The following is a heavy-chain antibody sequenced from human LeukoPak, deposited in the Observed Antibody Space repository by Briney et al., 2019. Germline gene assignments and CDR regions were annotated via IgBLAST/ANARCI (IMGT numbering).Heavy chain of an antibody. V-gene: IGHV1-18*01. Sequence: ASVKVSCKASGYTFTSYGISWVRQAPGQGLEWMGWISAYNGNTNYAQKLQGRVTMTTDTSTSTAYMELRSLRSDDTAVYYCATVKRTIFGVVNFDYWGQGTLVTVSS. D-gene: IGHD3-3*01. CDR2: ISAYNGNT. J-gene: IGHJ4*02. CDR3: ATVKRTIFGVVNFDY. CDR1: GYTFTSYG.